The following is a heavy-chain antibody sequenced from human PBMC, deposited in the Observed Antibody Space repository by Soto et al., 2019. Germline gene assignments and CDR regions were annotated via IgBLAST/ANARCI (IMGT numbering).Heavy chain of an antibody. Sequence: QVQLVQSGGEVKKPGASVKVSCKTSGYSFTTYGISWVRQAPGQGLEWMGWISAYNGNTNYAQKLQDRVTMTTDTSTNTDYMELRSLRSDDTAVYYCAREGPAPYYYYGMDVWGQGSTVNVSS. V-gene: IGHV1-18*01. CDR3: AREGPAPYYYYGMDV. CDR2: ISAYNGNT. J-gene: IGHJ6*01. CDR1: GYSFTTYG.